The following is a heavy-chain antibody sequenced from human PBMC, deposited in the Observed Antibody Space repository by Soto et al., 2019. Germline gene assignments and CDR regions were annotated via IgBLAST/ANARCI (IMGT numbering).Heavy chain of an antibody. CDR1: GGSISSGDYY. CDR2: IYYSGST. V-gene: IGHV4-30-4*01. D-gene: IGHD3-3*01. CDR3: DREPVLRSSRSGFAI. Sequence: QVQLQESGPGLVKPSQTLSLTFTVSGGSISSGDYYWSWIRQPPGQGLEWIGYIYYSGSTYYNPSLKSRVTISVDTSKNQFSLKLRSVTAADTAVYYCDREPVLRSSRSGFAIWGQGTMVTVS. J-gene: IGHJ3*02.